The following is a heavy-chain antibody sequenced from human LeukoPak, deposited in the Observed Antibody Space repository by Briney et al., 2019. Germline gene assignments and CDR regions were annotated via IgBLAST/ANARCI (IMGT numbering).Heavy chain of an antibody. V-gene: IGHV1-69*04. CDR2: IIPILGIA. CDR3: ARERYCSSTSCYTDDY. J-gene: IGHJ4*02. CDR1: GYTFTGYY. Sequence: SVKVSCKASGYTFTGYYMHWVRQAPGQGLEWMGRIIPILGIANYAQKFQGRVTITADKSTCTAYMELSSLRSEDTAVYYCARERYCSSTSCYTDDYWGQGTLVTVSS. D-gene: IGHD2-2*02.